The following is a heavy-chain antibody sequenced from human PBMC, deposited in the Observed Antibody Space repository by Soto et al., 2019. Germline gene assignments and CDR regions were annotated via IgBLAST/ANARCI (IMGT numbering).Heavy chain of an antibody. CDR2: IYYSGST. D-gene: IGHD6-13*01. Sequence: SQTRSLTCTVSAGSISRYYCSGIRQPPGKGLEWIGYIYYSGSTNYNPSLKSRVTISVDTSKNQFSLKLSSVTAADTAVYYCSSMGYRSQRLPDPLDVWGQATMVTLS. V-gene: IGHV4-59*01. CDR3: SSMGYRSQRLPDPLDV. J-gene: IGHJ3*01. CDR1: AGSISRYY.